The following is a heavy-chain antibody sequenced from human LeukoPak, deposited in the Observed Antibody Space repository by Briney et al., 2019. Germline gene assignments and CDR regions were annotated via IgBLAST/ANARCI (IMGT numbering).Heavy chain of an antibody. V-gene: IGHV3-23*01. CDR1: GFTFNHYA. CDR3: AKGVFGSGSYREYFEQ. CDR2: SSASGDSP. J-gene: IGHJ1*01. Sequence: PGGSLRLSCTASGFTFNHYAMSWVRQAPGKGLEWVSASSASGDSPYYADSVKGRFTISRDNSKNTLDLQMNSLRVEDTAVYYCAKGVFGSGSYREYFEQWGQGTLVTVSS. D-gene: IGHD3-10*01.